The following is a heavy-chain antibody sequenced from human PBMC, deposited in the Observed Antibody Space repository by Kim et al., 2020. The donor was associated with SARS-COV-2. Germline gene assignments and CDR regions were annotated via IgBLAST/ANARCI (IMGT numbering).Heavy chain of an antibody. V-gene: IGHV1-3*01. CDR3: ARVPHGAVAGFLVDYYYGMDV. Sequence: ASVKVSCKASGYTFTSYAMHWVRQAPGQRLEWMGWINAGNGNTKYSQKFQGRVTLTSDTSASTAYMELSSLTSQDTAVYYCARVPHGAVAGFLVDYYYGMDVWGQGTTVTVSS. CDR1: GYTFTSYA. J-gene: IGHJ6*02. D-gene: IGHD6-19*01. CDR2: INAGNGNT.